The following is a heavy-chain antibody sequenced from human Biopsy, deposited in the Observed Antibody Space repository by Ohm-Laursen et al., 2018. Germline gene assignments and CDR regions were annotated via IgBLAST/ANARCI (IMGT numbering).Heavy chain of an antibody. D-gene: IGHD2-2*01. V-gene: IGHV3-7*01. J-gene: IGHJ5*01. CDR3: VRESSTSGRVRVDS. Sequence: SLRLSCTASGFTFDDYAMHWIRQAPGKGLEWVANIKQDGSEEYYVDSVKGRFTISRDNANNSLYLQVNSLRAEDTAVYFCVRESSTSGRVRVDSWGQGTLVTVSS. CDR2: IKQDGSEE. CDR1: GFTFDDYA.